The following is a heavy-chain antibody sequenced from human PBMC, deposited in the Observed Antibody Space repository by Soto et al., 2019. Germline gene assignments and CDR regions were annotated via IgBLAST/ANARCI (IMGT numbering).Heavy chain of an antibody. V-gene: IGHV1-8*01. CDR3: ARGNYGSSTICYLEAFDI. J-gene: IGHJ3*02. D-gene: IGHD2-2*01. Sequence: QVQLVQSGAEVKKPGASVKVSCKASGYTFTSYDINWVRQATGQGLEWMGRRNPNSGNTGYAQKFHGKVTMTRNTSVSTDYMELSSLRYEEPAVYYWARGNYGSSTICYLEAFDIWGQGTMVTVSS. CDR2: RNPNSGNT. CDR1: GYTFTSYD.